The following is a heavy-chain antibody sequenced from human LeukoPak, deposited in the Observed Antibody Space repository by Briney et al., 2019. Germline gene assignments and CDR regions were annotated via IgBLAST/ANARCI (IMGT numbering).Heavy chain of an antibody. V-gene: IGHV5-51*01. D-gene: IGHD6-19*01. Sequence: GESLKISCKGSGYSFTSYWIGWVRQMPGKVLEWMGIIYPGDSDTRYSPSFQGQVTFSADKSISTAYLQWSSLKASDTAMYYCARQAVNTAFDIWSQGTMVTVSS. CDR2: IYPGDSDT. CDR1: GYSFTSYW. J-gene: IGHJ3*02. CDR3: ARQAVNTAFDI.